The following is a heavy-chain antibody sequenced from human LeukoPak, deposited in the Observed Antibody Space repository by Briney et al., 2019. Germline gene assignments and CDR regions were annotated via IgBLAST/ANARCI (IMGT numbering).Heavy chain of an antibody. V-gene: IGHV3-13*01. D-gene: IGHD6-19*01. CDR2: IGTAGDT. J-gene: IGHJ3*02. Sequence: PGGSLRLSCAASGFTFSSYDMHWVRQATGKGLEWVSAIGTAGDTYYPGSVKGRFTISRENAKNSLYLQMNSLRAEDTAVYYCARVRLAVASTNAFDIWGQGTMVTVSS. CDR1: GFTFSSYD. CDR3: ARVRLAVASTNAFDI.